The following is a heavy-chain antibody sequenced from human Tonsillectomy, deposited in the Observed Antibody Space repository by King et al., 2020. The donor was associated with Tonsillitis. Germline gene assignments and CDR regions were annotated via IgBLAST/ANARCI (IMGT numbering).Heavy chain of an antibody. Sequence: VQLQESGPGLVKPSETLSLTCAVSGGSISSYFWSWIRQPPGKGLEWIGYIYYSGSSKYNLSLKSRVTMSVERSKKQVSLKLSSVTAADTAVYYCARLRDELFDPWGQGTLVIVSS. CDR1: GGSISSYF. J-gene: IGHJ5*02. V-gene: IGHV4-59*12. CDR3: ARLRDELFDP. D-gene: IGHD2-21*01. CDR2: IYYSGSS.